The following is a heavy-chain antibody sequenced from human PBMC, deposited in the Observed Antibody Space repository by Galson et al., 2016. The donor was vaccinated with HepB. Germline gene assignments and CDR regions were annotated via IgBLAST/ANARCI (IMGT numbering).Heavy chain of an antibody. D-gene: IGHD3-22*01. CDR3: ARLLGYDSSDI. V-gene: IGHV4-39*01. Sequence: ETLSLTCTVSGASIRSRSFYWGWIRQPPGKGLAWIGSVYYDGRTSYNPSLQNRVTLSIDTSKNQFSLRLSSVTAADTSVYYCARLLGYDSSDIWVQGTLVIVSS. CDR1: GASIRSRSFY. J-gene: IGHJ4*02. CDR2: VYYDGRT.